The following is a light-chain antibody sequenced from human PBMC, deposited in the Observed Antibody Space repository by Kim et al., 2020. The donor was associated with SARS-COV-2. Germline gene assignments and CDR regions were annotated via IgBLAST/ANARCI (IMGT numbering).Light chain of an antibody. J-gene: IGKJ2*03. V-gene: IGKV1-5*03. CDR1: QSISSW. CDR2: KAS. CDR3: QQYNNYPYS. Sequence: SASVGDRVTITCRASQSISSWLAWYQQKPGKAPKLLIYKASSLESGVPSRFNGSGSGTEFTLTISSLQPDDFATYYCQQYNNYPYSFGQGTKLEI.